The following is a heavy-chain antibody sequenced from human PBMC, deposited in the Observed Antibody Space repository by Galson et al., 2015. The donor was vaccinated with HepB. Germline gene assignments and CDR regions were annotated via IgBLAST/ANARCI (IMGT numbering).Heavy chain of an antibody. D-gene: IGHD3-3*01. CDR3: ARDSGYDFWMGREIYYYGMDV. V-gene: IGHV4-31*03. CDR2: IYYSGST. CDR1: GGSISSGGYY. Sequence: TLSLTCTVSGGSISSGGYYWSWIRQHPGKGLEWIGYIYYSGSTYYNPSLKSRVTISVDTSKNQFSLKLSSVTAADTAVYYCARDSGYDFWMGREIYYYGMDVWGQGTTVTVSS. J-gene: IGHJ6*02.